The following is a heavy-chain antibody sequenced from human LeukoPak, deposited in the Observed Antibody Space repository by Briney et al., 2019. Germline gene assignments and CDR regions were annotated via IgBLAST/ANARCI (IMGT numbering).Heavy chain of an antibody. CDR2: ISGTGGNT. D-gene: IGHD3-10*01. V-gene: IGHV3-23*01. CDR1: GFTFSSYA. Sequence: GGSLRLSCAASGFTFSSYAMSWVRQTPGKGLEWVSTISGTGGNTYYADSVKGRFTISRDNAKNSLYLQMNSLRAEDTAVYYCARDHPYYYGSGSYLDLYYYYGMDVWGQGTTVTVSS. CDR3: ARDHPYYYGSGSYLDLYYYYGMDV. J-gene: IGHJ6*02.